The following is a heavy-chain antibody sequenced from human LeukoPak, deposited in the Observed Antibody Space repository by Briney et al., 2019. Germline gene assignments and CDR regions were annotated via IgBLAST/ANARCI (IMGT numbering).Heavy chain of an antibody. V-gene: IGHV1-18*01. CDR2: ISAYNGNT. CDR1: GYTFTSYG. D-gene: IGHD3-10*01. Sequence: GASVKVSCKASGYTFTSYGISWVRQAPGQGLEWMGRISAYNGNTNYAQKLQGRVTMTTDTSTSTAYMELRSLRSDDTAVYYCARDRHYYGSGSYYYFDYWGQGTLVTVSS. J-gene: IGHJ4*02. CDR3: ARDRHYYGSGSYYYFDY.